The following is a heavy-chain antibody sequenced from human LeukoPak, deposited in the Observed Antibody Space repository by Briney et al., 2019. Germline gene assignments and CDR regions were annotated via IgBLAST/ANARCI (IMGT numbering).Heavy chain of an antibody. CDR1: GFTFSSYW. CDR2: IKQDGSEK. CDR3: ARYRELRVLDFDY. D-gene: IGHD1-26*01. Sequence: GGSLRLSCAASGFTFSSYWMSWVRQAPGKGLEWVANIKQDGSEKYYVDSVKGRFTISRDNAKNSLHLQMNSLRAEDTAVYYCARYRELRVLDFDYWGQGTLVTVSS. V-gene: IGHV3-7*01. J-gene: IGHJ4*02.